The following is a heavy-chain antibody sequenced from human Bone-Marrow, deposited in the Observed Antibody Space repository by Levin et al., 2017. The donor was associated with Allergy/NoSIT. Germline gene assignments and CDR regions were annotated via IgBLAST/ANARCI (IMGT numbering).Heavy chain of an antibody. D-gene: IGHD3-3*01. V-gene: IGHV3-74*01. CDR3: ARDFWSGYSTTFDD. CDR2: INSDGSNT. CDR1: GFTFSSYW. Sequence: GGSLRLSCVVSGFTFSSYWMHWVRQAPGKGLVWVSRINSDGSNTSFADSVKGRFTISRDNAKNTLYLQMNSLRAEDTAVYFCARDFWSGYSTTFDDWGQGTLVTVSS. J-gene: IGHJ4*02.